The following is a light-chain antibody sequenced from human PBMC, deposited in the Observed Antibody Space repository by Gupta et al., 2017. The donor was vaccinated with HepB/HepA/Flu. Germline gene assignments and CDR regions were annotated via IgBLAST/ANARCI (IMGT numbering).Light chain of an antibody. V-gene: IGKV2-28*01. CDR1: QSLLHSNGYDY. Sequence: DIVMTQSPLSLPVTPGEPASISCRSSQSLLHSNGYDYLDWYLQKPGQSPQLLIYLGSNRASGVPERFSGSGSVTDFTLKISRVEAEDVGVYYCMQALQTPLTFGQGTKVEIK. CDR3: MQALQTPLT. CDR2: LGS. J-gene: IGKJ1*01.